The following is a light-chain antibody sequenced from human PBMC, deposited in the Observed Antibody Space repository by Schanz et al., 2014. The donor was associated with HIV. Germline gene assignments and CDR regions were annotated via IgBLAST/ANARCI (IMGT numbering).Light chain of an antibody. Sequence: IVLTQSPASLSLSPGERANLSCRASQSVSSHLAWYQQKPGQAPRLLIYGASTRATGIPDRFSGSGSGTDFTLTISRLEPEDFAVYYCQQCSSWPGTFGQGTKVEIK. J-gene: IGKJ1*01. CDR3: QQCSSWPGT. CDR2: GAS. CDR1: QSVSSH. V-gene: IGKV3-11*01.